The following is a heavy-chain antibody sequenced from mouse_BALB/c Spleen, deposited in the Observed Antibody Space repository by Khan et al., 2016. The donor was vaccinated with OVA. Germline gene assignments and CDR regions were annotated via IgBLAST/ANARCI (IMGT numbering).Heavy chain of an antibody. J-gene: IGHJ4*01. CDR2: ISSSGST. CDR1: GYSTTSDYA. Sequence: EVKVEESGPGLVKPSQSLSLTCTVTGYSTTSDYAWNWIRQFPGNKLEWMGYISSSGSTNYNPALKSRISITRDTSKNQFFLQLNSVTTEDTATYYCARDGSRYNYAMDYWGQGTSVTVSS. CDR3: ARDGSRYNYAMDY. V-gene: IGHV3-2*02. D-gene: IGHD2-3*01.